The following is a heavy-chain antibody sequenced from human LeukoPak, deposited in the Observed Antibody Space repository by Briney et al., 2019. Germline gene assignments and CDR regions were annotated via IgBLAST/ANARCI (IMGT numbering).Heavy chain of an antibody. Sequence: SETLSLTCTVSGDSISSYYWSWIRQPPGMGLEWIGYIYTSGSTNYNPSLKSRVTISVDTSKNQFSLKLSSVTAADTAVYYCARHVIGSSGRPHYYYGMDVWGQGTTVTVSS. D-gene: IGHD5-12*01. CDR3: ARHVIGSSGRPHYYYGMDV. CDR1: GDSISSYY. CDR2: IYTSGST. J-gene: IGHJ6*02. V-gene: IGHV4-4*09.